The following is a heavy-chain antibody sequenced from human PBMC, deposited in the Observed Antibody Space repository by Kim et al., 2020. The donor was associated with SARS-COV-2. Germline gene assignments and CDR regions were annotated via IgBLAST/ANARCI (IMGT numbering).Heavy chain of an antibody. J-gene: IGHJ6*02. Sequence: SETLSLTCAVYGGSFSGYYWSWIRQPPGKGLEWIGEINHSGSTNSNPSLKSRVTISVDTYKNQFSLKLNSVTAADTAVYYCARATITTVTDRYYYYYGMHVWGQATTVTVS. CDR2: INHSGST. CDR3: ARATITTVTDRYYYYYGMHV. CDR1: GGSFSGYY. V-gene: IGHV4-34*01. D-gene: IGHD3-10*01.